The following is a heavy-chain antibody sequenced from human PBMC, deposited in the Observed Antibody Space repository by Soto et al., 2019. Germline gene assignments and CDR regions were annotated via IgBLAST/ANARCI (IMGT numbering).Heavy chain of an antibody. CDR2: IYFTGST. D-gene: IGHD3-3*01. Sequence: PSETLSLTCTVSGDTVNNGDYFWSWIRQSQGKGLEWLGYIYFTGSTYYSPSLKSRLHISMDKSKNQFSLELSSVSAADTAVYFCARITVSGSFDFWGQGTLVTVSS. V-gene: IGHV4-30-4*01. J-gene: IGHJ4*01. CDR1: GDTVNNGDYF. CDR3: ARITVSGSFDF.